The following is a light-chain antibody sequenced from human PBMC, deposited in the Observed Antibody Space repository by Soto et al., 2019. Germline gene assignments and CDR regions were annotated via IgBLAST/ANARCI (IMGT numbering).Light chain of an antibody. J-gene: IGLJ3*02. CDR2: EVR. CDR3: SAYTARSTLV. V-gene: IGLV2-14*01. Sequence: QSVLTQPASVSWSAGQSITISFSGTMLDVGAYNLVSWYQQHPGTAPKLIIYEVRNRPSGISSRFSGSRSGNTASLTISGLQSEDEGDYYRSAYTARSTLVFGGGTKVTVL. CDR1: MLDVGAYNL.